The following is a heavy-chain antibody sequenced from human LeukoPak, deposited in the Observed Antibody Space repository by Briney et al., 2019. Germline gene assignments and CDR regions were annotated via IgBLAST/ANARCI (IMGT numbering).Heavy chain of an antibody. CDR3: ARGYCSGGSCSNPGFDY. CDR2: INYSGST. V-gene: IGHV4-34*01. J-gene: IGHJ4*02. CDR1: GGSFSGYY. D-gene: IGHD2-15*01. Sequence: SETLSLTCAVYGGSFSGYYWSWIRQPPGKGLEWIGEINYSGSTNYNPSLKSRVTISVDTSKNQFSLKLSSVTAADTAVYYCARGYCSGGSCSNPGFDYWGQGTLVTVSS.